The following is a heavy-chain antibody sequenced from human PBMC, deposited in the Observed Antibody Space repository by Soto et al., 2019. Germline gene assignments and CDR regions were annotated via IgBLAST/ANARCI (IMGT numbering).Heavy chain of an antibody. CDR2: ISWNSGTI. V-gene: IGHV3-9*01. CDR3: AKEKGVWGVRKGMDV. Sequence: EVQLVESGGGLVQPGRSLRLYCAASGFTFDDYAMHWVRQAPGKGLEWVSGISWNSGTIGYADSVKGRFTISRDNAKNSLYLQMNSRRSEDTAFYFCAKEKGVWGVRKGMDVWGQGTTVTVSS. J-gene: IGHJ6*02. CDR1: GFTFDDYA. D-gene: IGHD3-16*01.